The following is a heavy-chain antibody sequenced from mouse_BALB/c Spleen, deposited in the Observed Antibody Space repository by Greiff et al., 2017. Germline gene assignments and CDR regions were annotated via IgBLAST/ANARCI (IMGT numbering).Heavy chain of an antibody. CDR1: GFTFSSYG. Sequence: EVQGVESGGDLVKPGGSLKLSCAASGFTFSSYGMSWVRQTPDKRLEWVATISSGGSYTYYPDSVKGRFTISRDNAKNTLYLQMSSMKSEDTALYYCAREVSGGFAYWGQGTLVTVSA. CDR3: AREVSGGFAY. J-gene: IGHJ3*01. CDR2: ISSGGSYT. V-gene: IGHV5-6*01. D-gene: IGHD1-3*01.